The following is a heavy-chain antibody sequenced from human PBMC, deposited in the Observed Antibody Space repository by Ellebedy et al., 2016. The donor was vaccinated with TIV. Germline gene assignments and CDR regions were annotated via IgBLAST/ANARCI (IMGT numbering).Heavy chain of an antibody. CDR1: GFNIGSNA. Sequence: PGGSLRLSCAASGFNIGSNAMSWVRQTPGKGLKWVAGIGGDDRTHYAHFVEGRFTISRDRFQSTLHLEMSSLRVEDTAIYYCAKDLSWWSASDYWGQGALVTVSS. V-gene: IGHV3-23*01. J-gene: IGHJ4*02. CDR3: AKDLSWWSASDY. D-gene: IGHD3-16*01. CDR2: IGGDDRT.